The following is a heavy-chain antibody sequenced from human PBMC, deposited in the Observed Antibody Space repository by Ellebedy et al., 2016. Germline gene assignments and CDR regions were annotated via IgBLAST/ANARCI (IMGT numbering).Heavy chain of an antibody. CDR1: GYGFTGHW. D-gene: IGHD2-15*01. J-gene: IGHJ4*02. CDR2: IFPGDSQT. V-gene: IGHV5-51*01. Sequence: GGSLRLSCKASGYGFTGHWIAWVRQMPGKGLEWMGIIFPGDSQTKYGPSFQGQGTISADKSINTAYLQWSSLKASDTAMYYCARHVSTPGWSYDYWGQGALVTVSS. CDR3: ARHVSTPGWSYDY.